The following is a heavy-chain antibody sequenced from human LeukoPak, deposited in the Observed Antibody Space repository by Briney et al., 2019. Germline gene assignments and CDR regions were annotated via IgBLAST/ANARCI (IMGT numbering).Heavy chain of an antibody. CDR3: ARDIPPGTGMNV. Sequence: GGSLRLSCAASGFTFNRYAMSWVRQAPGKGLEWVSYISSSGSTIYYADSVKGRFTISRDNAKNSLYLQMNSLRAEDTAVYYCARDIPPGTGMNVWGQGTTVTVSS. CDR2: ISSSGSTI. CDR1: GFTFNRYA. J-gene: IGHJ6*02. V-gene: IGHV3-48*04.